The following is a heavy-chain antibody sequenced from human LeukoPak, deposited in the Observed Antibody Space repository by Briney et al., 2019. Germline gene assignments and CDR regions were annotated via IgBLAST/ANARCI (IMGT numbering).Heavy chain of an antibody. J-gene: IGHJ4*02. D-gene: IGHD6-13*01. V-gene: IGHV4-39*01. CDR2: IYYSGST. CDR3: ARHTAAGTATLDY. CDR1: GGSISSGSYY. Sequence: PSETLSLTCTVSGGSISSGSYYWGWIRQPPGKGLEWIGSIYYSGSTYYNPSLKSRVTISVDTSKNQFSLKLSSVTAADTAVYYCARHTAAGTATLDYWGQGTLVTVSS.